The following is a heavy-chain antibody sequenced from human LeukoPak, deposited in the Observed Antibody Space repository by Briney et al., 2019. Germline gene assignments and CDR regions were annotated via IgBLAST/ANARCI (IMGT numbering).Heavy chain of an antibody. J-gene: IGHJ4*02. CDR1: GLTFTNYG. V-gene: IGHV3-23*01. Sequence: AGGSLRLSCAASGLTFTNYGMTWVRQAPGKGLEWVSSISGSGSDTYYADSVKGRITISRDNSKNTLYVQMVSLRAEDTAIYYCAGSSGWWAHGYWGQGTLVTVSS. CDR3: AGSSGWWAHGY. CDR2: ISGSGSDT. D-gene: IGHD6-19*01.